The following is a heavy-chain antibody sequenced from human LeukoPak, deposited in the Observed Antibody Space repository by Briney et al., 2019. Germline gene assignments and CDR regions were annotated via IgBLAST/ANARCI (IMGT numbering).Heavy chain of an antibody. J-gene: IGHJ6*02. V-gene: IGHV3-30*18. D-gene: IGHD1-20*01. Sequence: GRSLRHSCAASGFTFSTYGVHWVRQAPGKGLEWVAVISYDGSNKYYADSVKGRFTISRDNSKNTLYLQMNSLRAEDTAVYHCAKALLTGTYYYYAMDVWGQGTTVTVSS. CDR3: AKALLTGTYYYYAMDV. CDR1: GFTFSTYG. CDR2: ISYDGSNK.